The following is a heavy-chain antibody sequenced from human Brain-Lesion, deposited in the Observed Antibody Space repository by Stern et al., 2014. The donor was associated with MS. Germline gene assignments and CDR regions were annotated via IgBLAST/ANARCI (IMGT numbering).Heavy chain of an antibody. CDR1: GYTFTTFA. J-gene: IGHJ4*02. CDR2: ISAHNGET. Sequence: VQLVQSETEVKNPGASVKISCKASGYTFTTFAITWVRQVPGQGLEWMARISAHNGETKNAQKFEGRVTLATDTSSDTAYMELRSLTSDDTAVYYCAREGFAGAHDYWGQGTLVTVSS. V-gene: IGHV1-18*01. CDR3: AREGFAGAHDY.